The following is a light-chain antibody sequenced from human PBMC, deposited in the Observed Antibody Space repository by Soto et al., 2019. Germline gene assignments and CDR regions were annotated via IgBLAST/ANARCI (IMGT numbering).Light chain of an antibody. CDR3: QSYDSSLSGWV. Sequence: QSVLTQPPSVSGAPGQRVTISCTGRSSNIGAGYDVHWYQQLPGTAPKLLIYGNSNRPSGVPDRFSGSKSGTSASLAITGRQAEDEADYYCQSYDSSLSGWVFGTGTKLTVL. J-gene: IGLJ1*01. V-gene: IGLV1-40*01. CDR1: SSNIGAGYD. CDR2: GNS.